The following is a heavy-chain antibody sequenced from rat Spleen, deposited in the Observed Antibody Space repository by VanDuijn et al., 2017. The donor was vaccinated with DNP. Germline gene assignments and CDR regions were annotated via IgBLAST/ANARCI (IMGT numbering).Heavy chain of an antibody. CDR2: IIYDDSRA. J-gene: IGHJ2*01. D-gene: IGHD4-3*01. Sequence: EVQLVESGGDLVQPGGSLKLSCAAAGFTFSDYNMAWVRQAPKKGLEWVATIIYDDSRAYYRDSVKGRFTISRDNAKSILYLQMDSLRSEDTATYYCARWYSSGFCFDYWGQGVMVTVSS. V-gene: IGHV5S10*01. CDR3: ARWYSSGFCFDY. CDR1: GFTFSDYN.